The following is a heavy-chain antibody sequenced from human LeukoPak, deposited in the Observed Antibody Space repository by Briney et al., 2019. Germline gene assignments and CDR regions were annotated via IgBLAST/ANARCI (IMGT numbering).Heavy chain of an antibody. Sequence: APVKVSCKASGYTFTDYYMHWVRQAPGQGLEWMGWINPDSGGTNYAQKFQGRVTMTRDTSISTAYMDLSRLISDDTAVYYCARDLSVAAVDYWGQGTLVTVSS. CDR2: INPDSGGT. J-gene: IGHJ4*02. V-gene: IGHV1-2*02. CDR1: GYTFTDYY. D-gene: IGHD6-13*01. CDR3: ARDLSVAAVDY.